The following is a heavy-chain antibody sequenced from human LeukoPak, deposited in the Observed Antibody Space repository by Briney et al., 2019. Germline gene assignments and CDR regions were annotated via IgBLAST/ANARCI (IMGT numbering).Heavy chain of an antibody. CDR3: ARESSGRYDYFDF. CDR1: GGSISSYY. Sequence: SETLSLTCTVSGGSISSYYWSWIRQPPGKGLEWIGYVHYTGSTNYNPSYQSRVTISVDTSKNQFSLELTSVTAADTAVYFCARESSGRYDYFDFWGQGTLVTVSS. J-gene: IGHJ4*02. CDR2: VHYTGST. D-gene: IGHD1-26*01. V-gene: IGHV4-59*01.